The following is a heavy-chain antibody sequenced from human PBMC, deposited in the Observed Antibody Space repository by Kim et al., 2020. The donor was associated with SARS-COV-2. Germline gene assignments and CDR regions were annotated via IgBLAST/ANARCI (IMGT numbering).Heavy chain of an antibody. CDR3: LLRTDY. Sequence: GGSLRLSCAASGFTFNKYAMSWVRQAPGSGLEWVATIGGSGLSTYYADSVKGRFSISRDNSRNTLTLHMDSLRVEDTATYYWLLRTDYWGQGALVTVSS. CDR2: IGGSGLST. D-gene: IGHD1-1*01. CDR1: GFTFNKYA. V-gene: IGHV3-23*01. J-gene: IGHJ4*02.